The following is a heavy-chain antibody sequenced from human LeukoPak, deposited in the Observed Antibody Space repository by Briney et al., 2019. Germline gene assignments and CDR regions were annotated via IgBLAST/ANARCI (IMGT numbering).Heavy chain of an antibody. CDR3: ARSRGYYDSSGYYDY. V-gene: IGHV1-18*01. D-gene: IGHD3-22*01. CDR1: GYTFTSYG. J-gene: IGHJ4*02. CDR2: ISAYNGNT. Sequence: ASVTVSCKASGYTFTSYGISWVRQAPGQGLEWMGWISAYNGNTNYAQKLQGRVTMTTDTSTSTAYMELRSLRSDDTAVYYCARSRGYYDSSGYYDYWGQGTLVTVSS.